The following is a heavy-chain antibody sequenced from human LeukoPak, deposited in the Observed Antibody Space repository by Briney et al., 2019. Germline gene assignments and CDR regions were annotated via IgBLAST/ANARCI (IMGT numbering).Heavy chain of an antibody. D-gene: IGHD6-19*01. V-gene: IGHV3-23*01. CDR2: LSGSGITT. CDR1: GFTFSNSA. J-gene: IGHJ4*01. Sequence: GGSLRLSCAASGFTFSNSAMSWVRQAPGKGLEWVSTLSGSGITTYYADSVKGRFTISRDNSKNTLYLQMNSLRAEDTAVYYCSKGIYSSGWSYFDYWGHGTLVTVSS. CDR3: SKGIYSSGWSYFDY.